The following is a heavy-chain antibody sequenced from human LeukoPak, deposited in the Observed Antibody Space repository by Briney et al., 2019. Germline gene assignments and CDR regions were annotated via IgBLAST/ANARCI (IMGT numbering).Heavy chain of an antibody. CDR2: ISSNSANT. J-gene: IGHJ4*02. CDR1: VFTFDTYG. V-gene: IGHV3-23*01. D-gene: IGHD2-21*02. CDR3: AKDGTGCGGDCYSDY. Sequence: GGSLRLSCAASVFTFDTYGMSWVRQAPGKGLEWVSSISSNSANTYYADSVKGRFNISRDNSKNTLYLQMNSLRAEDTAVYYCAKDGTGCGGDCYSDYWGQGTLVTVSS.